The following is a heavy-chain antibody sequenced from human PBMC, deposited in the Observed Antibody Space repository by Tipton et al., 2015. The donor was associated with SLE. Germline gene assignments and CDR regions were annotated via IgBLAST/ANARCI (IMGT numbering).Heavy chain of an antibody. D-gene: IGHD3-10*01. J-gene: IGHJ4*02. Sequence: TLSLTCAVYGGSFSGYYWSWIRQPPGKGLEWIGEINHSGSTNYKPSLKSRVTISVDTSKNQLSLKMSSVTAADTAVYYCARDRGVTILSRCFDYWGQGALVTVSS. V-gene: IGHV4-34*01. CDR1: GGSFSGYY. CDR2: INHSGST. CDR3: ARDRGVTILSRCFDY.